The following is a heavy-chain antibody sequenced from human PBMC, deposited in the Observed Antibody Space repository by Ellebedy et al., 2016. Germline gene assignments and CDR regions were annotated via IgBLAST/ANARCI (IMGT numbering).Heavy chain of an antibody. CDR2: IYYSGST. CDR1: GGSISSGGYY. Sequence: SETLSLTXTVSGGSISSGGYYWSWIRQHPGKGLEWIGYIYYSGSTYYNPSLKSRVTISVDTSKNQFSLKLSSVTAADTAVYYCARGQYQLLSQYYFDYWGQGTLVTVSS. J-gene: IGHJ4*02. CDR3: ARGQYQLLSQYYFDY. D-gene: IGHD2-2*01. V-gene: IGHV4-31*03.